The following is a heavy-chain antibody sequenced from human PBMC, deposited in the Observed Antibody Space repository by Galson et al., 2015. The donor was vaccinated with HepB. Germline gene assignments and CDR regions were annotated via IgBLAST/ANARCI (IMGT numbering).Heavy chain of an antibody. CDR1: GGSISSNNW. D-gene: IGHD3-22*01. Sequence: LSLTCVVSGGSISSNNWWSWVRQPPGKGLEWIGEIFHTGSTNYSPSLKSRVIISVDKSKNHFSLKLSSVTAADTAMYHCARAAWYSYDSSRFPDGFELWGQGTMVTVSS. CDR3: ARAAWYSYDSSRFPDGFEL. J-gene: IGHJ3*01. CDR2: IFHTGST. V-gene: IGHV4-4*02.